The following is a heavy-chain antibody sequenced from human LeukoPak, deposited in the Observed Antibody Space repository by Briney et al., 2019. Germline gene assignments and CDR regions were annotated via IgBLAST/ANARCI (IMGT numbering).Heavy chain of an antibody. CDR1: GFTFSDYS. Sequence: GGSLRLSCAASGFTFSDYSMNWVRQAPGKGLVWVSRINGDGSSSSYADSVKGRFTISRDNAKNTLYLQMNSLRAEDTAVYYCARVASSTGSYYNNWGQGTLVTVS. CDR3: ARVASSTGSYYNN. V-gene: IGHV3-74*01. CDR2: INGDGSSS. J-gene: IGHJ4*02. D-gene: IGHD3-10*01.